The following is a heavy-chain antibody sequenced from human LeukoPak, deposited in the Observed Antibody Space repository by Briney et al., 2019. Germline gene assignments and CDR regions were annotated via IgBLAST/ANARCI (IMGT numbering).Heavy chain of an antibody. J-gene: IGHJ4*02. CDR2: INSDGSST. Sequence: PGGSLRLSCAASGFTFSSYWMHWVRQAPGKGLVWVSRINSDGSSTSYADSVKGRFTISRDNAKNTLCLQMNSLRAEDTAVYYCARGGSIVGALLGYWGQGTLVTVSS. D-gene: IGHD1-26*01. CDR3: ARGGSIVGALLGY. CDR1: GFTFSSYW. V-gene: IGHV3-74*01.